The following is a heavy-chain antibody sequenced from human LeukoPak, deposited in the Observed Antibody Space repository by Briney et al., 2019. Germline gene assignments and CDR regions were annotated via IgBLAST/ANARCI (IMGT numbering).Heavy chain of an antibody. CDR3: ARGRRRTAIPSPYYYYGMNV. CDR2: INHSGST. CDR1: GGSFSGYY. D-gene: IGHD1-1*01. J-gene: IGHJ6*02. V-gene: IGHV4-34*01. Sequence: SETLSLTCAVYGGSFSGYYWSWIRQPPGKGLEWIGEINHSGSTNYNPSLKSRVTISVDTSKNQFSLKLSSVTAADTPVYYCARGRRRTAIPSPYYYYGMNVWGQGTTVTVSS.